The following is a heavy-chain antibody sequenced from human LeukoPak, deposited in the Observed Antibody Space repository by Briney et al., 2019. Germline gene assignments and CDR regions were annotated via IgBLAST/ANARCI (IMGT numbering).Heavy chain of an antibody. D-gene: IGHD3-10*01. V-gene: IGHV1-8*03. J-gene: IGHJ4*02. CDR1: GYTFTGYY. CDR3: ARRYYYGSARKPYYFDY. Sequence: ASVKVSCKASGYTFTGYYMHWVRQAPGQGLEWMGWMNPNSGNTGYARKFQGRVTITRNTSISTAYMELSSLRSEDTAVYYCARRYYYGSARKPYYFDYWGQGTLVTVSS. CDR2: MNPNSGNT.